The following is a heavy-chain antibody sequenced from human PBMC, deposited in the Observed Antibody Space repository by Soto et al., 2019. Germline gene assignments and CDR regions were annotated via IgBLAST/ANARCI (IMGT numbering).Heavy chain of an antibody. D-gene: IGHD5-12*01. CDR1: GFTFSSHW. CDR3: ARDLKRAYSGSDTGYGMDV. Sequence: PGGSLRLSCAGSGFTFSSHWMHWVRQAPGKGLVWVSRIKSDGRSTSYVDSVKGRFTISRDNAKNTLYLQMNSLRAEDTAVYYCARDLKRAYSGSDTGYGMDVWGQGTTVTVSS. V-gene: IGHV3-74*01. J-gene: IGHJ6*02. CDR2: IKSDGRST.